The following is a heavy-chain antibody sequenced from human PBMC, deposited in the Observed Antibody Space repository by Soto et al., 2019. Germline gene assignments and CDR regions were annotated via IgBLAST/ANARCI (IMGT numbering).Heavy chain of an antibody. CDR1: GFTVSSNY. CDR2: IYSGGST. D-gene: IGHD6-6*01. J-gene: IGHJ4*02. V-gene: IGHV3-53*02. Sequence: EVQLVETGGGLIQPGGSLRLSCAASGFTVSSNYMSWVRQAPGKGLEWVSVIYSGGSTYYADSVKGRFTISRDNSKNTLYLQMNSLRAEDTAVYYCAREDSSSDLYYFDYWGQGTLVTVSS. CDR3: AREDSSSDLYYFDY.